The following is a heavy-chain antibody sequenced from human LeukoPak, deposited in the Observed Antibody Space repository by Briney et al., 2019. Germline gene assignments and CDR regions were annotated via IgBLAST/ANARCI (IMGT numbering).Heavy chain of an antibody. D-gene: IGHD3-22*01. CDR1: GFTFSSYW. V-gene: IGHV3-7*01. J-gene: IGHJ3*02. CDR3: ARARTTSGYYVDDAFDI. Sequence: GXXLRLSCAASGFTFSSYWMSWVRQAPGKGLEWVANIKQDGSEKYYVDSVKGRFTISRDNANNSLYLQMNSLRAEDTAVYYCARARTTSGYYVDDAFDIWGQGTMVTVSS. CDR2: IKQDGSEK.